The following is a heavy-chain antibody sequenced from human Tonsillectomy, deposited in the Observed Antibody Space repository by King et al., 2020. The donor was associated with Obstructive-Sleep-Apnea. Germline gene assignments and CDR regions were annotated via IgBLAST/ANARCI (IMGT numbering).Heavy chain of an antibody. D-gene: IGHD2-2*01. CDR1: GFTFRSYG. Sequence: LVQSGGGVVQPGRSLRLSCAASGFTFRSYGMHWVRQAPGKGLEWVAAIWYDGSTKYYADSVKGRFTISRDNSKNTLYLQMNSLRVEDTAVYYCASALGYCSSTSCYEDYWGQGTLVTVSS. V-gene: IGHV3-33*01. CDR3: ASALGYCSSTSCYEDY. J-gene: IGHJ4*02. CDR2: IWYDGSTK.